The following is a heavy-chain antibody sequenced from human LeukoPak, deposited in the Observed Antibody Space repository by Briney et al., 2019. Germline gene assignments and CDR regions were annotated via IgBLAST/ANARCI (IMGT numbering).Heavy chain of an antibody. CDR3: ARHRSMPAAYYYYGMDV. CDR2: IYYSGST. D-gene: IGHD2-2*01. J-gene: IGHJ6*02. Sequence: PSETLSLTCIVSGGSISSYYWSWIRQPPGKGLEWIGYIYYSGSTKYSPSLKSRVTILVDSSKNQFSLRLSSVSAADSAVYYCARHRSMPAAYYYYGMDVWGQGTPVTVSS. CDR1: GGSISSYY. V-gene: IGHV4-59*08.